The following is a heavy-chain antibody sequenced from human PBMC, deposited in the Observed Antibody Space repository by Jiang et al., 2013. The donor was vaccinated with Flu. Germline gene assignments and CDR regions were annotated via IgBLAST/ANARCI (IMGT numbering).Heavy chain of an antibody. CDR3: ATDAPATGEAGSDAFDI. Sequence: GAEVKKPGASVKVSCRVFGYTLTELSMHWVRQAPGKGLEWMGRFAPEDGETLYAQKFQGRVTMTEDTPTDTAYMELRSLRSEDTAVYYCATDAPATGEAGSDAFDIWGQGTMVTVSS. J-gene: IGHJ3*02. CDR2: FAPEDGET. D-gene: IGHD5-24*01. CDR1: GYTLTELS. V-gene: IGHV1-24*01.